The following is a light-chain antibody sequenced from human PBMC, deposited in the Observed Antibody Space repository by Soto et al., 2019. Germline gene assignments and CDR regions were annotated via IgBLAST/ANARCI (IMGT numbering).Light chain of an antibody. J-gene: IGKJ1*01. V-gene: IGKV1-5*01. CDR3: QQYNSYS. Sequence: DLQITPSPSTQPASVGDRDTITCRASQSISNWLAWYQQKPGTAPKVLIYHASNLQSGVPSRFSGSGSGTEFTLTISSPQPDDFATYYCQQYNSYSFGQGTKVDIK. CDR1: QSISNW. CDR2: HAS.